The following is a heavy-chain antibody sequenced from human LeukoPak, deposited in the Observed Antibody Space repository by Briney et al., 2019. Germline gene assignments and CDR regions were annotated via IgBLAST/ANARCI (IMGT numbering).Heavy chain of an antibody. CDR2: ISSSSSYT. CDR1: GFTFSGYY. V-gene: IGHV3-11*06. D-gene: IGHD6-13*01. J-gene: IGHJ5*02. Sequence: GGSLRLSCAASGFTFSGYYMSWIRQAPGRGLEWVSYISSSSSYTDYADSVKGRFTISRDNAKNSLYLQMNSLRDEDTAAYYCARGIPAAGTSWFDPWGQGTLVTVSS. CDR3: ARGIPAAGTSWFDP.